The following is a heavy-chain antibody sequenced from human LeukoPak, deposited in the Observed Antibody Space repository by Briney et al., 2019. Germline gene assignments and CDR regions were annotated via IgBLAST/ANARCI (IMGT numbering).Heavy chain of an antibody. CDR3: TRSKSYSSGWTDFDC. D-gene: IGHD6-19*01. V-gene: IGHV3-13*01. Sequence: GGSLRLSCAASGFTFSSHDMHWVRQPTGKGLEWVSVIGTAGNTYYTDSVKGRFTISRENAKNSLYLQMDNLRAEDTAVYYCTRSKSYSSGWTDFDCWGQGTLVTVSS. J-gene: IGHJ4*02. CDR2: IGTAGNT. CDR1: GFTFSSHD.